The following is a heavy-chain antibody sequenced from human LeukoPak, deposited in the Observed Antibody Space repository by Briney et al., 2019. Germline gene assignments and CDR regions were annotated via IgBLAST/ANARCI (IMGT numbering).Heavy chain of an antibody. J-gene: IGHJ4*02. CDR1: GFTFSTYT. CDR3: AKDRGDSSGYYYRVGYFDY. V-gene: IGHV3-23*01. CDR2: ISGSGGST. D-gene: IGHD3-22*01. Sequence: GGSLRLSCAASGFTFSTYTMSWVRQAPGKGLEWVSGISGSGGSTYYADSVKGRFTISRDNSKNTLYLQMNSLRAEDTAVYYCAKDRGDSSGYYYRVGYFDYWGQGTLVTVSS.